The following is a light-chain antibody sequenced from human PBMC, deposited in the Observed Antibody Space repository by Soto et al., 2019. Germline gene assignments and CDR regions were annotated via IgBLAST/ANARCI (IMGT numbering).Light chain of an antibody. CDR2: GNS. Sequence: QSVLTQPPSVSGAPGQRVTISCTGSSSNIGAGYDVHWYQQLPGTAPKLLIYGNSNRPSGVPDRFSGSKSGTSASLAITGLQAEAEADYYCQSYDSGLSGVVFGGGTKVTVL. CDR3: QSYDSGLSGVV. V-gene: IGLV1-40*01. CDR1: SSNIGAGYD. J-gene: IGLJ2*01.